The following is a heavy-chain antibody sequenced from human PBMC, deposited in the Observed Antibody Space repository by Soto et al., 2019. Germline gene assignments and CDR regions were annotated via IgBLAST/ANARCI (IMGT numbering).Heavy chain of an antibody. Sequence: SETLSLTCTVSGGSISSSSYYWGWIRQPPGKGLEWIGSIYYSGSTYYNPSLKSRVTISVDTSKNQFSLKLSSVTAADTAVYYWARINFWSGYYAPGFDYWGQGTLVTVSS. D-gene: IGHD3-3*01. CDR2: IYYSGST. CDR3: ARINFWSGYYAPGFDY. J-gene: IGHJ4*02. CDR1: GGSISSSSYY. V-gene: IGHV4-39*01.